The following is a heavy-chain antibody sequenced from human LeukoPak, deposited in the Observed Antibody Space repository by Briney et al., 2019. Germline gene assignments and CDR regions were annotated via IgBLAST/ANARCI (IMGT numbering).Heavy chain of an antibody. D-gene: IGHD4-17*01. V-gene: IGHV1-2*02. J-gene: IGHJ4*02. Sequence: ASVKVSCKASGYTFTGYYMHWVRQAPGQGLEWMGWINPNSGGTNYAQKFQGRVTMTEDTSTDTAYMELSSLRSEDTAVYYCATRGVYGDYGYWGQGTLVTVSS. CDR1: GYTFTGYY. CDR2: INPNSGGT. CDR3: ATRGVYGDYGY.